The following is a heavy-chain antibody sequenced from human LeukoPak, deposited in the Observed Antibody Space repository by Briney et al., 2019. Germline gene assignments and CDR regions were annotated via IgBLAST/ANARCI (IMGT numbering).Heavy chain of an antibody. Sequence: GGSLRLSCAASGFTFSSYGMSWVRQAPGKGLEWVSAISGSGGSTYYADSVKGRFTISRDNSKNTLYLQMNSLRAEDTAVYYCGRDGRLIQLWFDPWGQGTLVTVSS. D-gene: IGHD5-18*01. CDR3: GRDGRLIQLWFDP. V-gene: IGHV3-23*01. CDR1: GFTFSSYG. CDR2: ISGSGGST. J-gene: IGHJ5*02.